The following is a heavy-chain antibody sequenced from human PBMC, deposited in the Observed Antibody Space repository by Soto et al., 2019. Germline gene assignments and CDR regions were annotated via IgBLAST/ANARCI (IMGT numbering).Heavy chain of an antibody. Sequence: EVQLVESGGGLVKPGGSLRLSCAASGFTFSNAWMNWVRQAPGKGLEWVGRIKSKTDGGTTDYAAPVKGRFTISRDDSKNTLYLQMNSLKTEDIAVYYCTTDVYGDYVYWFDPWGQGTLVTVSS. V-gene: IGHV3-15*07. D-gene: IGHD4-17*01. J-gene: IGHJ5*02. CDR2: IKSKTDGGTT. CDR1: GFTFSNAW. CDR3: TTDVYGDYVYWFDP.